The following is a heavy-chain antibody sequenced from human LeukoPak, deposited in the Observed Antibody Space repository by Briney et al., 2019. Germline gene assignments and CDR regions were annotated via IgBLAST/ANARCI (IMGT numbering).Heavy chain of an antibody. CDR3: AKRGVVIRVILVGFHKEAYYFDS. D-gene: IGHD3-22*01. CDR2: ISGSGGGT. Sequence: PGGSLRLSCAVSGITLSNYAMTWVRQAPGKGLEWVAGISGSGGGTKYADSVKGRFTISRDNSKNTLYLQMNDLRVGDAAVYFCAKRGVVIRVILVGFHKEAYYFDSWGQGALVTVSS. CDR1: GITLSNYA. J-gene: IGHJ4*02. V-gene: IGHV3-23*01.